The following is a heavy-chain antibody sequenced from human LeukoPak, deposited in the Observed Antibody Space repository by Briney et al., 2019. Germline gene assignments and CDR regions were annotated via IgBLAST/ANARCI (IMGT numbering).Heavy chain of an antibody. V-gene: IGHV4-59*12. Sequence: PSKTLSLTCTVSGGSISTYYWSWIRQPPGKGLEWIGYIYYTGSTSYNPSLKSRVTISVGTSKNQISLKLSSVTAADTAMYYCARDRFSGSYSDYWGQGTLVTVSS. CDR1: GGSISTYY. D-gene: IGHD1-26*01. J-gene: IGHJ4*02. CDR2: IYYTGST. CDR3: ARDRFSGSYSDY.